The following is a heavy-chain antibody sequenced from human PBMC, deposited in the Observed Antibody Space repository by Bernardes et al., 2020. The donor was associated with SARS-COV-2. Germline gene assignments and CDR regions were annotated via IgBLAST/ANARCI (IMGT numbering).Heavy chain of an antibody. CDR2: ISPKSGAT. J-gene: IGHJ4*02. CDR3: ARTFYYDRGGDSLFDL. CDR1: GYTFGDNY. Sequence: APVKASCAASGYTFGDNYIHRLRETPGQGLEWMGWISPKSGATNHAQKFQGRVTLTRDTSISTDYMELSSLRSDDTAVYYCARTFYYDRGGDSLFDLWGQGTPVTVSS. D-gene: IGHD2-21*01. V-gene: IGHV1-2*02.